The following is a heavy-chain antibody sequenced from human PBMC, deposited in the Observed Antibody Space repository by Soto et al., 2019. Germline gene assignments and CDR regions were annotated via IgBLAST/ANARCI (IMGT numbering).Heavy chain of an antibody. J-gene: IGHJ5*02. CDR1: GFTFSSYS. CDR3: AREAPSKGTFDP. V-gene: IGHV3-21*01. Sequence: PGGSLRLSCAASGFTFSSYSMNWVRQAPGKGLEWVSSISSSSSYIYYADSVKGRFTISRDNAKNSLYLQMNSLRAEDTAVYYCAREAPSKGTFDPWGQGTLVTVSS. CDR2: ISSSSSYI.